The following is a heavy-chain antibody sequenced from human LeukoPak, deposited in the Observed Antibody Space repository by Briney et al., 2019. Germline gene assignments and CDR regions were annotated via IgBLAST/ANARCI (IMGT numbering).Heavy chain of an antibody. J-gene: IGHJ4*02. V-gene: IGHV3-23*01. CDR3: AKDAGYSSSITCDLDY. Sequence: GGSLRLSCAATGFTFYTYAMSWVRQAPGKGLEWVSSISGSGGSTYYADSVKGRFTISRDNSKNTLSLQMSSLRAEDTAVYFCAKDAGYSSSITCDLDYWGQGTLVTVSS. D-gene: IGHD6-19*01. CDR2: ISGSGGST. CDR1: GFTFYTYA.